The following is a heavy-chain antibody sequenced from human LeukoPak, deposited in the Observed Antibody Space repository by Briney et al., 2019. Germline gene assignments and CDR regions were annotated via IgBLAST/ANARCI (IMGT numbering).Heavy chain of an antibody. V-gene: IGHV1-2*06. CDR2: INPNSGGT. CDR1: GYTFTGYY. J-gene: IGHJ1*01. Sequence: ASVKVSCKASGYTFTGYYMHWLRQAPGQGLEWMGRINPNSGGTNYAQKFQGRVTMTRDTSISTAYMELSRLRSDDTAVYYCARDPPLAAAGTKHFQHWGQGTLVTVSS. CDR3: ARDPPLAAAGTKHFQH. D-gene: IGHD6-13*01.